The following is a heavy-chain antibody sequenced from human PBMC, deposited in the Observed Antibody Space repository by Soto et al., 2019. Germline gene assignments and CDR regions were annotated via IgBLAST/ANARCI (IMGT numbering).Heavy chain of an antibody. Sequence: EVQLLDSGGGLVQPGGSLRLSCAASGFSFSAYAMSWVRQAPGKGLEWVSSISGRGDTTYYADSVKGRFTLSRDNSKNALYLQMSTLRADDTAVYFCAKVQIAVAANGYGFDYWGQGTQVTVSS. CDR2: ISGRGDTT. CDR3: AKVQIAVAANGYGFDY. CDR1: GFSFSAYA. D-gene: IGHD6-19*01. J-gene: IGHJ4*02. V-gene: IGHV3-23*01.